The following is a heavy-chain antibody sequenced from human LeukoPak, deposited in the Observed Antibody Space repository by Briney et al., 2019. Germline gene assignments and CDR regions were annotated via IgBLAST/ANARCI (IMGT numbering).Heavy chain of an antibody. CDR3: AKDRIAARRPCRFDP. Sequence: GGSLRLSCAASGFTFSGYAMSWVRQAPGKGLEWVSAISGSGGSTYYADSVKGRVTISRDNSKNTLYLQMNSLRAEDTAVYYCAKDRIAARRPCRFDPWGQGTLVTVSS. V-gene: IGHV3-23*01. CDR2: ISGSGGST. J-gene: IGHJ5*02. D-gene: IGHD6-6*01. CDR1: GFTFSGYA.